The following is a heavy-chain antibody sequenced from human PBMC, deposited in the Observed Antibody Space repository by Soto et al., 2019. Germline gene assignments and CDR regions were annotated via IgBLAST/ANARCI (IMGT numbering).Heavy chain of an antibody. J-gene: IGHJ4*02. V-gene: IGHV4-34*01. CDR3: ARGGEGVDFWSGYGYGPSDY. D-gene: IGHD3-3*01. Sequence: QVQLQQWGAGLLKPSETLSLTCAVYGGSFSGYYWSWIRQPPGKGLEWNGEINHSGSTNYNPSLNDRVTAEVAGSTDQSSLKLSTVTAADTAVYCGARGGEGVDFWSGYGYGPSDYWGQGTLVTVSS. CDR2: INHSGST. CDR1: GGSFSGYY.